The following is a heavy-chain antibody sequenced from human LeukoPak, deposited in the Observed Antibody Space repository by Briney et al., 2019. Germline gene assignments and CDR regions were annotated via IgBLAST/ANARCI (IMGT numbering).Heavy chain of an antibody. D-gene: IGHD3-9*01. J-gene: IGHJ3*02. V-gene: IGHV1-69*04. Sequence: ASVKVSCKASGGTFSSYAISWVRQAPGQGLEWMGRIIPILGIANYAQKFQGRVTITADKSTSTAYMELSSLRSEDTAVYYCARGPLRYHEGGAFDIWGQGTMVTVSS. CDR1: GGTFSSYA. CDR3: ARGPLRYHEGGAFDI. CDR2: IIPILGIA.